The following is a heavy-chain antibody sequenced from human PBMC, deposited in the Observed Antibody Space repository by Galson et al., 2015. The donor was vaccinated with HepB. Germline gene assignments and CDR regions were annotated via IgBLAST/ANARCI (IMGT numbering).Heavy chain of an antibody. CDR2: INPSGGST. CDR3: ARGDAGIYSLRGYYYGMDV. J-gene: IGHJ6*02. D-gene: IGHD5-12*01. Sequence: SVKVSCKASGSTFTSYYMHWVRQAPGQGLEWMGIINPSGGSTSYAQKFQGRVTMTRDTSTSTVYMELSSLRSEDTAVYYCARGDAGIYSLRGYYYGMDVWGQGTTVTVSS. CDR1: GSTFTSYY. V-gene: IGHV1-46*01.